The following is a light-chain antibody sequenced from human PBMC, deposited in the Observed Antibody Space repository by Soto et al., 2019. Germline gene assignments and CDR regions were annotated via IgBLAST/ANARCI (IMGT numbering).Light chain of an antibody. V-gene: IGKV1-5*03. CDR3: QQYNSYWT. J-gene: IGKJ1*01. CDR2: KAS. CDR1: QSISSW. Sequence: DIQMTQSPSTLSASVGGRVTITCRASQSISSWLAWYQQKPGKAPKLLIYKASSLEGGVPSRFSGSGSGTEFTLTISSLQPDDFATYYCQQYNSYWTFGQGTKVEIK.